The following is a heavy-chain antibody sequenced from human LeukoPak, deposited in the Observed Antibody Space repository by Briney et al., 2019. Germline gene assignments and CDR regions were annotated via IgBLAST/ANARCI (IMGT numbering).Heavy chain of an antibody. CDR3: ARLSTAVADSDY. V-gene: IGHV3-7*01. J-gene: IGHJ4*02. Sequence: PGGSLRLSCAASGFTFSSYRMSWVRQAPGKGLEWVANIKQDGSDRYYVDSVEGRFIISRDNAKNSLFLQMNSLRAEDTAMYYCARLSTAVADSDYWGQGTLVTVSS. CDR1: GFTFSSYR. D-gene: IGHD6-13*01. CDR2: IKQDGSDR.